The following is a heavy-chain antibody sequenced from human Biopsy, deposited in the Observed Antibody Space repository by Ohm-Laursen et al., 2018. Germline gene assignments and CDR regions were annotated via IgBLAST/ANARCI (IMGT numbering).Heavy chain of an antibody. CDR1: GYTFTGYF. Sequence: ASVKVSCKTSGYTFTGYFLHWVRQVPGQGLGWMGWINPNSGTTKIAENFQGSVTMTRDTSITTAYLDLTRLTSDDTAVYFCAKGQDLTAGAEYFQYWGQGALITVSS. V-gene: IGHV1-2*04. CDR3: AKGQDLTAGAEYFQY. J-gene: IGHJ1*01. CDR2: INPNSGTT. D-gene: IGHD3-9*01.